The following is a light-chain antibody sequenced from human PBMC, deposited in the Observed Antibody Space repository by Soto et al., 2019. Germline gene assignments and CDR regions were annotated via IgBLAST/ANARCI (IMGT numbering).Light chain of an antibody. CDR3: QQYNDYSGM. Sequence: DIQMTQSASSLSASVGDRVTITCRASQTISIFLKWYQQKPGKAPKLLIYGASTLQGGVPSRFSGSGSGTEFTLTITSLQPEDFATYYCQQYNDYSGMFGQGTKVDIK. CDR1: QTISIF. J-gene: IGKJ1*01. V-gene: IGKV1-5*01. CDR2: GAS.